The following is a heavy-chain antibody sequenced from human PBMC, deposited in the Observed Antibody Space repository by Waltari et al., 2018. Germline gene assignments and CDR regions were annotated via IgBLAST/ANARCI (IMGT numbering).Heavy chain of an antibody. Sequence: QVQLQGSGPGLVKPSETLSLTCTVSGYSISSGNSWGWIRQPPGKGLEGIGDSQHTGTTNYHPSLKSRVVISVDTSKNQFSLSLSSVTAADTAVYFCFGLVGQWIAYWGQGTLVTVSS. CDR2: SQHTGTT. CDR1: GYSISSGNS. J-gene: IGHJ4*02. D-gene: IGHD1-26*01. CDR3: FGLVGQWIAY. V-gene: IGHV4-38-2*02.